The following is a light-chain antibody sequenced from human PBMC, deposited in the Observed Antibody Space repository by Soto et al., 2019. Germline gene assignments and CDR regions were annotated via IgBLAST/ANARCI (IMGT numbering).Light chain of an antibody. J-gene: IGKJ4*01. V-gene: IGKV3-20*01. Sequence: PGDSVTLSCMASQSVSSSYLAWYQQKPGQAPRLLIYGASSRATGIPDRFSGSGSGTDFTLTISRLEPEDFAVYYCQQYGSSPLTFGGGTKVDIK. CDR1: QSVSSSY. CDR2: GAS. CDR3: QQYGSSPLT.